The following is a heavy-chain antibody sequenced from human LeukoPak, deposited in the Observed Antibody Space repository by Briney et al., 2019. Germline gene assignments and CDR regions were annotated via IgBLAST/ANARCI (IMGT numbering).Heavy chain of an antibody. D-gene: IGHD3-22*01. CDR2: INAGNGNT. CDR1: RYTFTSYA. V-gene: IGHV1-3*01. J-gene: IGHJ3*02. Sequence: ASVKVSCKASRYTFTSYAMHWVRQAPGQRLEWMGRINAGNGNTKYSQKFQGRVTITRDTSASTAYMELSSLRSEDTAVYYCARGKGPERWYDSSGYYGLDAFDIWGQGTMVTVSS. CDR3: ARGKGPERWYDSSGYYGLDAFDI.